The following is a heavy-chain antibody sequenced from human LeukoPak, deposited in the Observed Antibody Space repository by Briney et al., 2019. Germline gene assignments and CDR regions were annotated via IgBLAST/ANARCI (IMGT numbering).Heavy chain of an antibody. CDR2: INPNSGGT. V-gene: IGHV1-2*02. D-gene: IGHD4-23*01. J-gene: IGHJ4*02. CDR3: ARVPNGGDTPLDY. Sequence: ASVKVSCKASGYTFTGYYMHWVRQAPGQGLEWMGWINPNSGGTNYAQKFQGRVTMTRDTSISTAYMELRSLRSDDTAVYYCARVPNGGDTPLDYWGQGTLVTVSS. CDR1: GYTFTGYY.